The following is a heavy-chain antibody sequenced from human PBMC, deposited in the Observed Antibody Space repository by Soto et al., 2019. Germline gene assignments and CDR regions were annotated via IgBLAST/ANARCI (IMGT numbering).Heavy chain of an antibody. Sequence: PGGSLRLSCAASGFTFSSYGMHWVRQAPGKGLEWVAVISYDGSNKYYADSVKGRFTISRDNSKNTLYLQMNSLRAEDTAVYYCANSAEWTCDGFDIWGQGTMVTVSS. J-gene: IGHJ3*02. CDR1: GFTFSSYG. D-gene: IGHD3-3*01. CDR3: ANSAEWTCDGFDI. CDR2: ISYDGSNK. V-gene: IGHV3-30*18.